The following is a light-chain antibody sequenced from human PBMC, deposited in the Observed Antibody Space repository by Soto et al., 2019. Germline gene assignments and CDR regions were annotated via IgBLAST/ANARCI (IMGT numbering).Light chain of an antibody. CDR3: LLSYSGGRSGV. V-gene: IGLV7-46*01. J-gene: IGLJ7*01. Sequence: QAVVTQEPSLTVSPGGTVTLTCGSSTGAVTSGHYPYWVQQKPGQVPRTLIYDTNNKDSWTPARFSGSLLGVKAALTLSGAQPEDEAEYYCLLSYSGGRSGVFGGGTQLTVL. CDR2: DTN. CDR1: TGAVTSGHY.